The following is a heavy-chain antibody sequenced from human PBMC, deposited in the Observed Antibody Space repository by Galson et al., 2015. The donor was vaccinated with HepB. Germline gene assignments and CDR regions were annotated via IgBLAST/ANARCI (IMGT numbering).Heavy chain of an antibody. CDR3: VRARDSNWYATFEY. V-gene: IGHV3-33*01. CDR2: IWYDGRNK. J-gene: IGHJ4*02. Sequence: SLRLSCAASGLSFSSYGMHWVRQAPGKGLEWVAVIWYDGRNKYHADSVKGRFTISRDNSKNTLYLQMNSLRVEDTAMYYCVRARDSNWYATFEYWGQGTLVTVSS. CDR1: GLSFSSYG. D-gene: IGHD4-11*01.